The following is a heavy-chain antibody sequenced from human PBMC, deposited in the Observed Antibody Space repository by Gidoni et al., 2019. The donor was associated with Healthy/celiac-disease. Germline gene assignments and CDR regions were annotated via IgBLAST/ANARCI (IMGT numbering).Heavy chain of an antibody. CDR3: ARDADSEVTTFDY. J-gene: IGHJ4*02. Sequence: EVQLVESGGGLVKPGGSLRLSCAASGFTFSSYSMNWVRQAPGKGLEWVSSISSSSSYIYYADSVKGRFTISRDNAKNSLYLQMNSLRAEDTAVYYCARDADSEVTTFDYWGQGTLVTVSS. CDR1: GFTFSSYS. V-gene: IGHV3-21*01. D-gene: IGHD4-17*01. CDR2: ISSSSSYI.